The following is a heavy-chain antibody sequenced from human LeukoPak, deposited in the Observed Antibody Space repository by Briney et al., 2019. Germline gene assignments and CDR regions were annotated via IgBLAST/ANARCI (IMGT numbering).Heavy chain of an antibody. D-gene: IGHD1-26*01. CDR1: GFTFSSYE. CDR3: ARREGGPSGY. J-gene: IGHJ4*02. CDR2: ISSGAGTK. V-gene: IGHV3-48*03. Sequence: PGGSLRLSCAASGFTFSSYEMNWVRQAPGKGLEWISYISSGAGTKYYADSVEGRFTISRDNAKNSLYLQMNSLRAEDTAVYYCARREGGPSGYWGQGTLVTVSS.